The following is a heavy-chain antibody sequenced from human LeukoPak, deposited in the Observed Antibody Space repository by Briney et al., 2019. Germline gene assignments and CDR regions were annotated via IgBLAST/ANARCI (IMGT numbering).Heavy chain of an antibody. CDR1: GGSVSSGCYY. D-gene: IGHD2-21*02. V-gene: IGHV4-61*01. J-gene: IGHJ4*02. CDR3: ASADCGGDCYTFDS. Sequence: SETLSLTCTVSGGSVSSGCYYWSWIRQPPGKGLEWFGYIYYSGSTNYNPSLKSRVTISIDTSKNQFSLKLRSVTAADTAVYYCASADCGGDCYTFDSWGQGTLVTVSS. CDR2: IYYSGST.